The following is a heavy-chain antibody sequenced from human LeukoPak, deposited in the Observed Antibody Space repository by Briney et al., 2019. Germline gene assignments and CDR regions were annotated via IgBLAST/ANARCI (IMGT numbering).Heavy chain of an antibody. Sequence: PGGSLRLSCAASGFTFSSYSMNWVRQAPGKGLEWVSSISSSSSYIHYADSVKGRFTISRDNAKNSLYLQMNSLRAEDTAVYYCAHEGSTAAFDIWGQGTMVTVSS. CDR1: GFTFSSYS. V-gene: IGHV3-21*01. CDR3: AHEGSTAAFDI. J-gene: IGHJ3*02. D-gene: IGHD2-2*01. CDR2: ISSSSSYI.